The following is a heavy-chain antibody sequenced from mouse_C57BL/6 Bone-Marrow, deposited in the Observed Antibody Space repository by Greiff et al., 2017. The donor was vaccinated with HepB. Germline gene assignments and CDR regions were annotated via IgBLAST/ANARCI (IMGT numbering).Heavy chain of an antibody. CDR3: TTLTGPDYFDY. Sequence: VQLQQSGAELVRPGASVKLSCTASGFNIKDDYMHWVKQRPEQGLEWIGWIDPENGDTEYASKFQGKATITADTSSNAAYLQLSSLTSEDTAVYYCTTLTGPDYFDYWGQGTTLTVSS. D-gene: IGHD4-1*01. V-gene: IGHV14-4*01. CDR1: GFNIKDDY. CDR2: IDPENGDT. J-gene: IGHJ2*01.